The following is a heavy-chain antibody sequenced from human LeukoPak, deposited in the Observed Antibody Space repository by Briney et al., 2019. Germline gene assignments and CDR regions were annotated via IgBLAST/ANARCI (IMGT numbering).Heavy chain of an antibody. Sequence: SETLSLTCTVSGVSISSSSYYWGWIRQPPGKGLEWIGSIYYTRSTYYNPSLKSRVTISVDTSKNQFSLKLSSVTAADTAVYYCARGRLTYYYDSSGYYPFPKAFDYWGQGTLVTVSS. V-gene: IGHV4-39*01. CDR1: GVSISSSSYY. D-gene: IGHD3-22*01. CDR2: IYYTRST. J-gene: IGHJ4*02. CDR3: ARGRLTYYYDSSGYYPFPKAFDY.